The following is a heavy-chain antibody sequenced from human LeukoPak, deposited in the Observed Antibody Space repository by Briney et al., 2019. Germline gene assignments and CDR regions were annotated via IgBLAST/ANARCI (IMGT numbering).Heavy chain of an antibody. CDR3: AKDLYTSRYACCFDY. CDR1: GFTFSNYA. V-gene: IGHV3-23*01. D-gene: IGHD6-13*01. Sequence: PGGSLRLSCVAPGFTFSNYAMNWVRQAPGKGLEWVSGVSGGGSSTYYADSVKGRFTISRDNSKNMLYLQMNSLRAEDTAVYYCAKDLYTSRYACCFDYWGQGTLVTVSS. J-gene: IGHJ4*02. CDR2: VSGGGSST.